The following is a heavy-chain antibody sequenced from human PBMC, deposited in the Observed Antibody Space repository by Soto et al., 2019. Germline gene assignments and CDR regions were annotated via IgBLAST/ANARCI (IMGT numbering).Heavy chain of an antibody. CDR2: IKQDGSEK. D-gene: IGHD3-10*01. Sequence: EVQLVESGGGLVQPGGSLSLSCAASGFTFSNYWMTWVRQAPGKGLEWVANIKQDGSEKYYVDSVKGRSTISRDNAKNSVYLHMDSLRVEDTAVYYCARVEGGYYGSGSSGFDYWGQGSLVTVSS. J-gene: IGHJ4*02. CDR3: ARVEGGYYGSGSSGFDY. V-gene: IGHV3-7*01. CDR1: GFTFSNYW.